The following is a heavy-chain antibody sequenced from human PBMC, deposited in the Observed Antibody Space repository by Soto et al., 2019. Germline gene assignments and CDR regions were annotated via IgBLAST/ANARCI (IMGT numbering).Heavy chain of an antibody. CDR2: ISARGDST. CDR1: GFTFSSYA. V-gene: IGHV3-23*01. Sequence: EVQLLESGGDLVQPGESLRLSCAASGFTFSSYAMAWVRQTPGKGLEWISAISARGDSTYSADSVKGRFTISRDNSRITLYLQMNGLRADDTAVYSCAKVYSSASYFPDYWGQGTRVTVSS. J-gene: IGHJ4*02. D-gene: IGHD3-22*01. CDR3: AKVYSSASYFPDY.